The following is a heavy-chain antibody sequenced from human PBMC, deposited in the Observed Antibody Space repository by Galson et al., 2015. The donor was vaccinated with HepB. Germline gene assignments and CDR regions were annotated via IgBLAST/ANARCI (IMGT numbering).Heavy chain of an antibody. CDR1: GYTFTSYG. Sequence: SVKVSCKASGYTFTSYGISWVRQAPGQGLEWVGWINPYNGNTNYAQKLQGRVIMTTDTSTTTAYLELRSLTSDDTAVYYCTKDRPFLSVAPTLYYFDHWGQGTLVTVSS. CDR2: INPYNGNT. J-gene: IGHJ4*02. CDR3: TKDRPFLSVAPTLYYFDH. V-gene: IGHV1-18*04. D-gene: IGHD5-12*01.